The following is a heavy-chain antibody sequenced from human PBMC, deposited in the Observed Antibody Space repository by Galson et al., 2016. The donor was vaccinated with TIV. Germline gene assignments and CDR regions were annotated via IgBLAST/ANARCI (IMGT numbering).Heavy chain of an antibody. J-gene: IGHJ4*02. V-gene: IGHV1-69*13. CDR3: ARGTDYYGSGSHSY. D-gene: IGHD3-10*01. CDR1: GGIFRCYA. Sequence: SVKVSCKASGGIFRCYAISWVRQAPGQGLEWMGGIIAIFATSNYAQKFQGRVTITADESTSTAYMELSSLRSEDTAMYYCARGTDYYGSGSHSYWGQGTLVTVSS. CDR2: IIAIFATS.